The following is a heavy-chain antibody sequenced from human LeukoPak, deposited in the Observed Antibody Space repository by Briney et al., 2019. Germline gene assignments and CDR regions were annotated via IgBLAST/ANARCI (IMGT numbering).Heavy chain of an antibody. Sequence: GGSLRPSGAPPGFTFRSNSRNGVRQAQGRGREWVSSISSSSSYIYYADSVKGRFTISRDNAKNSLYLQMNSLRAEDTAVYYCARETAARMDCWGQGTLVTVSS. D-gene: IGHD2-2*01. V-gene: IGHV3-21*01. CDR1: GFTFRSNS. J-gene: IGHJ4*02. CDR3: ARETAARMDC. CDR2: ISSSSSYI.